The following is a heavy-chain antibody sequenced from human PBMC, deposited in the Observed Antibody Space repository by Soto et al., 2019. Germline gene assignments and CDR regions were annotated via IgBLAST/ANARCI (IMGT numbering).Heavy chain of an antibody. CDR1: GFTFSSYS. D-gene: IGHD1-1*01. V-gene: IGHV3-21*01. J-gene: IGHJ4*02. CDR2: ISTSGGTI. CDR3: ERGRSSNTNVDY. Sequence: EVQLVESGGGLVKPGGSLRLSCAASGFTFSSYSMNWVRQAPGKGLEWASSISTSGGTISYADSVKGRFTISRDNTKNSLYLQMASLRAENTAVYYYERGRSSNTNVDYWGQGTLVTVSS.